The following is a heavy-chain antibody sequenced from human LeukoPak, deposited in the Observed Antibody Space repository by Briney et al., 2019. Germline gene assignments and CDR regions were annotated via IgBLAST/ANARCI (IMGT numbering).Heavy chain of an antibody. CDR3: ARDNWDRGDYFGY. V-gene: IGHV3-33*01. CDR1: GFTFSSYG. D-gene: IGHD7-27*01. J-gene: IGHJ4*02. Sequence: PGGSLRLSCAASGFTFSSYGMHWVRQAPGKGLEWVAVIWYDGSNKYYADSVKGRFTISRDNSKNTLYLQMNSLRAEDTAVYYCARDNWDRGDYFGYWGQGTLVTVSS. CDR2: IWYDGSNK.